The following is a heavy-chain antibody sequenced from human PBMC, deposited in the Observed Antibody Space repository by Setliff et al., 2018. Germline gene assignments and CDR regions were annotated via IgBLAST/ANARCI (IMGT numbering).Heavy chain of an antibody. J-gene: IGHJ6*03. CDR1: DGPISRGGYY. CDR2: IYHSGSP. D-gene: IGHD3-10*01. CDR3: ARDNLLRGSRRSMDV. V-gene: IGHV4-31*03. Sequence: PSETLSLPCTVSDGPISRGGYYWSWIRQHPGKGLEWIGYIYHSGSPYYNPSLKSRVTISVDTSKNQFFLKLSSVTAADTAVYYCARDNLLRGSRRSMDVWGKGTTVTVSS.